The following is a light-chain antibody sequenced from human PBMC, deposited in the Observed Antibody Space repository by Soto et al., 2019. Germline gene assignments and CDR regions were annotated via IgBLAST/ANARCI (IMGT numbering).Light chain of an antibody. CDR1: RSVTSNY. J-gene: IGKJ2*01. Sequence: EIVLTQSPGTLSLSPGERATLSCRASRSVTSNYLAWYQLKPGQAPRILIYGASNRATGIPDRFSGSGSGTDFTLTISRLEPEDLGVYFCQQYGNSPPNTFGQGTKVEI. CDR2: GAS. V-gene: IGKV3-20*01. CDR3: QQYGNSPPNT.